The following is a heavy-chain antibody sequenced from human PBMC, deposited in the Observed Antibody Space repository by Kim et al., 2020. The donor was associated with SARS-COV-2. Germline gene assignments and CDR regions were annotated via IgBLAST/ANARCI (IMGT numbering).Heavy chain of an antibody. CDR3: VRDRWEGDYGDYAVDY. D-gene: IGHD4-17*01. CDR1: GFTFSSYA. CDR2: ISYDGSNK. V-gene: IGHV3-30*04. J-gene: IGHJ4*02. Sequence: GGSLRLSCAASGFTFSSYAMHWVRQAPGKGLEWVAVISYDGSNKYYADSVKGRFTISRDNSKNTLYLQMNSLRAEDTAVYYCVRDRWEGDYGDYAVDYWGQGTLVTVSS.